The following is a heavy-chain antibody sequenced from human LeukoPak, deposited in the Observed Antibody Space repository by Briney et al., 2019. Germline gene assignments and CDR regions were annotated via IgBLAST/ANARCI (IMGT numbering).Heavy chain of an antibody. CDR2: ICPSGTT. Sequence: SETLSLTCTVSGYSISSGYYWGWIRQPPGKGLEWIGNICPSGTTYYNPSLKTRVTISVDTSKNQFSLKLSSVTAADTAVYFCARAYSSSWYFNWFDPWGQGTLVTVSS. CDR3: ARAYSSSWYFNWFDP. V-gene: IGHV4-38-2*02. J-gene: IGHJ5*02. D-gene: IGHD6-13*01. CDR1: GYSISSGYY.